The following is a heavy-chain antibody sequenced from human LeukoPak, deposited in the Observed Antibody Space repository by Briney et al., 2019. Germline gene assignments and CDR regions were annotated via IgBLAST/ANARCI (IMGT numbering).Heavy chain of an antibody. J-gene: IGHJ6*03. Sequence: SVKVSFKASGGTFSSYAISWVRQAPGQGLEWMGGIIPIFGTANYAQKFQGRVTITTDESTSTAYMELSSLRSEDTAVYYCATESTYYDFWSGYYKDYYYYMDVWGKGTTVTVSS. CDR2: IIPIFGTA. CDR3: ATESTYYDFWSGYYKDYYYYMDV. D-gene: IGHD3-3*01. V-gene: IGHV1-69*05. CDR1: GGTFSSYA.